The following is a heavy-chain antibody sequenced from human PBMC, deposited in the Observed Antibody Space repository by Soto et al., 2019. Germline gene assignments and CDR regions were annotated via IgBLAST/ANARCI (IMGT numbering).Heavy chain of an antibody. Sequence: LRLSCAASGFTFSSYWMSWVRQAPGKGLEWVANIKQDGSEKYYVDSVKGRFTISRDNAKNSLYLQMNSLRAEDTAVYYCARSIVGATDYYYGMDVWGQGTTVTVSS. V-gene: IGHV3-7*03. CDR3: ARSIVGATDYYYGMDV. J-gene: IGHJ6*02. CDR1: GFTFSSYW. D-gene: IGHD1-26*01. CDR2: IKQDGSEK.